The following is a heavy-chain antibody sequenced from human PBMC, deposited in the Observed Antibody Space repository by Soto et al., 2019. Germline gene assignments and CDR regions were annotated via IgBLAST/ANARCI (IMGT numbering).Heavy chain of an antibody. J-gene: IGHJ4*02. CDR2: IIPIFGII. CDR1: GGTFSSYP. CDR3: ARPRTVGTTKGYDY. D-gene: IGHD1-1*01. V-gene: IGHV1-69*01. Sequence: QVQLVQSGAEVKKPGSSVKVSCKASGGTFSSYPLSWMRQAPGQGLGWMGGIIPIFGIINSAQKFKGRVSITADESTSTAFMELSSLTSEDTAVYYWARPRTVGTTKGYDYWGQGTLVTVSS.